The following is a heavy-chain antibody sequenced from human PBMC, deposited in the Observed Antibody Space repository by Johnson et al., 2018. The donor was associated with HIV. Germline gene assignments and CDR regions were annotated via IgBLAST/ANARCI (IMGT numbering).Heavy chain of an antibody. J-gene: IGHJ3*02. CDR1: GFTFDDYG. CDR3: AKTERRWLQFDAFDI. CDR2: INWNGGSI. D-gene: IGHD5-24*01. V-gene: IGHV3-20*04. Sequence: VQLVESGGGVVQPGRSLRLSCAASGFTFDDYGMSWVRQAPGKGLEWVSGINWNGGSIGYADSVKGRFTISRDNAKNSLYLQMNSLRAEDTALYYCAKTERRWLQFDAFDIWGQGTKVTVSA.